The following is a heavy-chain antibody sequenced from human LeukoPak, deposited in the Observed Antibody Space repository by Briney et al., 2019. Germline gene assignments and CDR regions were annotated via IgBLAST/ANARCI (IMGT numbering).Heavy chain of an antibody. Sequence: SSETLSLTCTVSGGSISSYYWSWIRQPPGKGLEWIGYIYYSGSTNYNPSLKSRVTISVDTSKNQFSLKLSSVTAADTAVYYCASQGPTEWPSEMWGQGTLVTVSS. V-gene: IGHV4-59*01. J-gene: IGHJ4*02. CDR3: ASQGPTEWPSEM. CDR2: IYYSGST. CDR1: GGSISSYY. D-gene: IGHD3-3*01.